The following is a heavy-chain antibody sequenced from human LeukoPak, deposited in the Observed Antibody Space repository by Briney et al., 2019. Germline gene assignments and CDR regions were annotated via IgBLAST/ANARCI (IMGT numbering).Heavy chain of an antibody. D-gene: IGHD6-13*01. CDR1: GLTFSSYA. J-gene: IGHJ3*02. V-gene: IGHV3-30*04. Sequence: GGSLRLSCAASGLTFSSYAMHWVRQAPGKGLEWVAVISYDGSNKYYADSVKGRFTISRDNSENTLYLQMNSLRAEDTAVYYCARRISGYSSSWNAFDIWGQGTMVTVSS. CDR3: ARRISGYSSSWNAFDI. CDR2: ISYDGSNK.